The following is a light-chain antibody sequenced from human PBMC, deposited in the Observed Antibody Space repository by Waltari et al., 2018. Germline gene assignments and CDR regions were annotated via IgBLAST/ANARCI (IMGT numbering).Light chain of an antibody. V-gene: IGLV2-14*03. CDR1: RSDVGGYNY. Sequence: QSALTQPASVSGSPGQSITISCTGTRSDVGGYNYVSWYQQHPGKVPKLMIYDVSNRPSGVSNRFSGSKSGNTASLTISGLQAEDEADYYCTSYTSSIVVFGGGTKLTVL. CDR2: DVS. CDR3: TSYTSSIVV. J-gene: IGLJ2*01.